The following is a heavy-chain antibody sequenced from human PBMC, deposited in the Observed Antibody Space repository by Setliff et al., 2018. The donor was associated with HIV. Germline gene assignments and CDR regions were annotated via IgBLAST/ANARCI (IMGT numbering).Heavy chain of an antibody. D-gene: IGHD2-2*01. CDR3: AKASIVVVPAAMPDFDY. CDR2: ISGSGGST. J-gene: IGHJ4*02. Sequence: PGGSLRLSCAASGFTFSSYAMSWVRQAPGKGLEWVSAISGSGGSTYYADSVKGRFTISRDNSKNTLYLQMNSLRAEDTAVYYCAKASIVVVPAAMPDFDYWGQGTLVTVSS. V-gene: IGHV3-23*01. CDR1: GFTFSSYA.